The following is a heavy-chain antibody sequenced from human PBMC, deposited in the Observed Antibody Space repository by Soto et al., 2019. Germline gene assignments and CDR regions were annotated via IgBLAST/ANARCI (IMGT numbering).Heavy chain of an antibody. J-gene: IGHJ6*02. D-gene: IGHD1-7*01. CDR1: GGSLSGYY. CDR2: INHRGSS. V-gene: IGHV4-34*01. Sequence: SETLSLTCAVNGGSLSGYYWSWIRQSPGKGLEWIGEINHRGSSDYNPSLKSRVTLSIDASMNHVTLELTSVTAADTAVYYCERSDNRNSLYGVDVWGQGTEVTVSS. CDR3: ERSDNRNSLYGVDV.